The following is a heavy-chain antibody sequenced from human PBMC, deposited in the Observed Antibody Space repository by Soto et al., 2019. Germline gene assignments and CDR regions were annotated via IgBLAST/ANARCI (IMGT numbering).Heavy chain of an antibody. Sequence: PGGSLRLSCAASGFTFSSHWMSWVRQAPGKGLEWVANIKQDGSDKYYVDSVKGRFTISRDNAKNSLYLQMNSLRAEDTAVYFCASSHHSSIFDYWGQGTLVTVSS. CDR2: IKQDGSDK. J-gene: IGHJ4*02. V-gene: IGHV3-7*01. D-gene: IGHD2-2*01. CDR3: ASSHHSSIFDY. CDR1: GFTFSSHW.